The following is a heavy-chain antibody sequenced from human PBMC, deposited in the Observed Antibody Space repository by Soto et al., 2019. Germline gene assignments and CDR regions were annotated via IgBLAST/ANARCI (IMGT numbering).Heavy chain of an antibody. Sequence: QVQLQESGPRLVKPSETLSLTCTVSGGSISNYYWTWIRQPPGKGLEWIGYIYYTGPTTYNPSLKSRVTFSVDTSKNQFSLRLSSVTAADTALYYCARPHSVGNTAGAFDIWGPGTMVTVSS. CDR3: ARPHSVGNTAGAFDI. CDR2: IYYTGPT. D-gene: IGHD5-18*01. V-gene: IGHV4-59*01. J-gene: IGHJ3*02. CDR1: GGSISNYY.